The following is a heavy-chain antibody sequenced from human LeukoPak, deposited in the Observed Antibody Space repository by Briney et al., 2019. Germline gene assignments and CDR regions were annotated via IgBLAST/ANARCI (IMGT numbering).Heavy chain of an antibody. V-gene: IGHV1-69*13. J-gene: IGHJ4*02. Sequence: SVKVSCKTSGGTFNSYAISWVRQAPGQGFEWMGGITAIFRTTNYAQKFQGRVTITADESMSTVYMELSSLRSEDTAVYYCARHSGYHSTMYLDYWGQGTLVTVSS. CDR1: GGTFNSYA. CDR2: ITAIFRTT. D-gene: IGHD3-22*01. CDR3: ARHSGYHSTMYLDY.